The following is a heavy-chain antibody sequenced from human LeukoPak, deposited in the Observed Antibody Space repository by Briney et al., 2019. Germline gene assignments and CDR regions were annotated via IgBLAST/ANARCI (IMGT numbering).Heavy chain of an antibody. CDR2: IREDGTEK. CDR3: ARHVGISF. J-gene: IGHJ4*02. V-gene: IGHV3-7*01. D-gene: IGHD7-27*01. CDR1: GFTFSGAW. Sequence: GGSLRLSCTASGFTFSGAWMTWVRQAPGKGLEWVANIREDGTEKNYVDSVKGRFTISRDNAKNSLFLRMSNLRDDDTAIYYCARHVGISFWGQGTLVTVSS.